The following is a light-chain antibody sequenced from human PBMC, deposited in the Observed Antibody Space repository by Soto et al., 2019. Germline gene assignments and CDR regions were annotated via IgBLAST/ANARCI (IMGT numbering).Light chain of an antibody. Sequence: QSSLTDSASVSGSPGQSIAISCTGSSSDVGIYNYVSWYQQHPGKVPKLIIYEVTNRPSGVSNRFSGSKSGNTASLTISGLQAEDEADYYCSSYTTSSTRVFGTGTKAPS. CDR2: EVT. J-gene: IGLJ1*01. V-gene: IGLV2-14*01. CDR1: SSDVGIYNY. CDR3: SSYTTSSTRV.